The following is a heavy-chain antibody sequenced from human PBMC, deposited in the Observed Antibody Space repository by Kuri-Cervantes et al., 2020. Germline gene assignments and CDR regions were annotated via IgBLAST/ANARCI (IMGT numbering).Heavy chain of an antibody. CDR1: GFTFDDYA. V-gene: IGHV3-9*01. J-gene: IGHJ3*02. D-gene: IGHD4-17*01. Sequence: SLKISCAAPGFTFDDYAMHWVRQAPGKGLEWVSGISWNSGSIVYADSVKGRFTISRDNAKNSLYLQMNSLRDEDTAVYYCARGHYGEADAFDIWGQGTMVTVSS. CDR3: ARGHYGEADAFDI. CDR2: ISWNSGSI.